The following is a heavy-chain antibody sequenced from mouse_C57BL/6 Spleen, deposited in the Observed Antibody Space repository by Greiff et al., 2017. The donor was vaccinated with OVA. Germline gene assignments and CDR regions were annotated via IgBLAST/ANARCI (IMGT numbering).Heavy chain of an antibody. Sequence: EVKLMESGGDLVKPGGSLKLSCAASGFTFSSYGMSWVRQTPDKRLEWVATISSGGSYTYYPDSVKGRFTISRDNAKNTLYLQMSSLKSEDTAMYYCARIYYGSSDWYFDVWGTGTTVTVSS. CDR3: ARIYYGSSDWYFDV. D-gene: IGHD1-1*01. CDR1: GFTFSSYG. V-gene: IGHV5-6*01. J-gene: IGHJ1*03. CDR2: ISSGGSYT.